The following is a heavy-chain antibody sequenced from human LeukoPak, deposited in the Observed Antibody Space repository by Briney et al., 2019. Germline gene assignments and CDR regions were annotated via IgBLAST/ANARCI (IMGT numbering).Heavy chain of an antibody. CDR1: GFTFSSYS. CDR2: ISSSSSYI. CDR3: ARDFYDSSGYFDY. Sequence: GGSLRLSCAASGFTFSSYSMNWVRQAPGKGLEWVSSISSSSSYIYYADSVKGRFTISRDNAKNSLYLQMNSLRAEDTAVYYCARDFYDSSGYFDYWGQGTLVTVSS. V-gene: IGHV3-21*01. D-gene: IGHD3-22*01. J-gene: IGHJ4*02.